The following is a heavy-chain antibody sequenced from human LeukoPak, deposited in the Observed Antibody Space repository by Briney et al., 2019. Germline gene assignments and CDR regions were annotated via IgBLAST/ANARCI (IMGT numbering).Heavy chain of an antibody. D-gene: IGHD6-13*01. Sequence: PSETLSLTCTVSGGPISSYYWSWIRQPPGKGLEWIGYIYYSGSTNYNPSLKSRVTISVDTSKNQFSLKLSSVTAADTAVYYCARHPVIAAASYNWFDPWGQGTLVTVSS. CDR1: GGPISSYY. J-gene: IGHJ5*02. V-gene: IGHV4-59*08. CDR2: IYYSGST. CDR3: ARHPVIAAASYNWFDP.